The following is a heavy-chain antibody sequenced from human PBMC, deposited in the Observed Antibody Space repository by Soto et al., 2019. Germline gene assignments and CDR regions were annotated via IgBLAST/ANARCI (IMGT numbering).Heavy chain of an antibody. CDR2: ISGGGDTT. CDR1: GFTFNNYD. D-gene: IGHD3-10*01. CDR3: AKGRGGSGSLTPRVDF. V-gene: IGHV3-23*01. Sequence: EVQLLESGGGLVQPGGSLRLSCAASGFTFNNYDMTWVRQAPGKGLEWVSGISGGGDTTSYADSVRGRFIVSRDGSKNTLYLQRSSLRAEDTALYYCAKGRGGSGSLTPRVDFWGQGTLVTVSS. J-gene: IGHJ4*02.